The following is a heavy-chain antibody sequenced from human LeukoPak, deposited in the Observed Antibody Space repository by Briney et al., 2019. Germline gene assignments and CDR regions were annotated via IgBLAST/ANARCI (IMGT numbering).Heavy chain of an antibody. J-gene: IGHJ6*03. V-gene: IGHV4-38-2*01. Sequence: TASETLSLTCAVSGYSISSGYYWGWIRQPPGKGLEWIGSIYHSGSTYYNPSLKSRVTISVDTSKNHFSLKLSSVTAADTAVYYCARLGYSGYAYYMDVWGKGTTVTVSS. CDR2: IYHSGST. CDR3: ARLGYSGYAYYMDV. D-gene: IGHD5-12*01. CDR1: GYSISSGYY.